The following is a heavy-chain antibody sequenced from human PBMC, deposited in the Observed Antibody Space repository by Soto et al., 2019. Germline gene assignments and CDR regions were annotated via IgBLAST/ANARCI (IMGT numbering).Heavy chain of an antibody. J-gene: IGHJ6*02. V-gene: IGHV1-2*04. CDR3: ARDRANITIFGVVTSRHYYGMDV. D-gene: IGHD3-3*01. CDR2: INPNSGGT. CDR1: GYTFTGYY. Sequence: ASVKVSCKASGYTFTGYYMHWVRQAPGQELEWMGWINPNSGGTNYAQKFQGWVTMTRDTSISTAYMELSRLRSDDTAVYYCARDRANITIFGVVTSRHYYGMDVWGQGTTVTVSS.